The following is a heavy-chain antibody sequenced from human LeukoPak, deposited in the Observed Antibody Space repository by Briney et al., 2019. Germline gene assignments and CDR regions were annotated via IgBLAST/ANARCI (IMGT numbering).Heavy chain of an antibody. CDR3: ARDTFQPGLIDS. V-gene: IGHV3-21*05. D-gene: IGHD2-2*01. CDR1: GFTFSLYA. Sequence: GGSLRLSCAASGFTFSLYAMNWVRQAPGKGLECVSDINDDSSDIHYAGSVRGRFTISRDDARKTLYLQLSSLRVEDTAVYYCARDTFQPGLIDSWGQGTLVTVSS. J-gene: IGHJ4*02. CDR2: INDDSSDI.